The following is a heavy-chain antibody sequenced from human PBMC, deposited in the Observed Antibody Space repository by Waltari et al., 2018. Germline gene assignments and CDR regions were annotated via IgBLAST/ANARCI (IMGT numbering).Heavy chain of an antibody. CDR3: ARDPYPLIAVAGPNAFDI. J-gene: IGHJ3*02. Sequence: QLQLQESGPGLVKPSETLSLTCTVSGGSISSSSYYWGWLRQPPGKGLEWIGSIYYSGSTYYNPSLKSRVTISVDTSKNQFSLKLSSVTAADTAVYYCARDPYPLIAVAGPNAFDIWGQGTMVTVSS. D-gene: IGHD6-19*01. CDR1: GGSISSSSYY. V-gene: IGHV4-39*07. CDR2: IYYSGST.